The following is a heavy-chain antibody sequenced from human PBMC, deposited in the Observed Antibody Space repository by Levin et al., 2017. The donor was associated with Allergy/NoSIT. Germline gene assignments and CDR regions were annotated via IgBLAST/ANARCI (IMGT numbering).Heavy chain of an antibody. CDR3: ARAVAVINYYYYMDG. V-gene: IGHV1-2*02. Sequence: GESLKISCKASGYTFTGSYMHWVRRAPGQGLEWMGWINPNSGDTSYAQKFQGRVTLTRDTSISTAYMELSSLRSDDTALYYCARAVAVINYYYYMDGSGKGTTVTVSS. D-gene: IGHD3-16*02. CDR2: INPNSGDT. J-gene: IGHJ6*03. CDR1: GYTFTGSY.